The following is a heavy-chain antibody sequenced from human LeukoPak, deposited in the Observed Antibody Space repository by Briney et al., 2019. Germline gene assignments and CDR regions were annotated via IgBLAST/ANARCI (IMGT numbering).Heavy chain of an antibody. Sequence: PGGALRLSRAAPGFNFSRHKKKWVRQGPKKGVGGGSSIGSDGSYIYYADSVQGRFTISRDNAKNSLYLQMNSLTAEDTAVYYCARKMKTGDRVGSFDIWGQGTMVTVSS. CDR3: ARKMKTGDRVGSFDI. D-gene: IGHD1-1*01. V-gene: IGHV3-21*01. CDR1: GFNFSRHK. CDR2: IGSDGSYI. J-gene: IGHJ3*02.